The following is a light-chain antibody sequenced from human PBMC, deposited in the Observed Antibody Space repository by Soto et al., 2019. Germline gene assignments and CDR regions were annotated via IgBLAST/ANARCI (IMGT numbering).Light chain of an antibody. V-gene: IGLV2-23*02. CDR2: EVS. CDR1: SSDVGSYNL. J-gene: IGLJ1*01. Sequence: QSVLTQPASVSGSPGQTITISCTGTSSDVGSYNLFSWYQQYPGKAPKLMIYEVSKRPSGVSNRFSGSKSGNTASLTISGLQAEDEADYYCCSYAGSSTLKVFGTGTKVTVL. CDR3: CSYAGSSTLKV.